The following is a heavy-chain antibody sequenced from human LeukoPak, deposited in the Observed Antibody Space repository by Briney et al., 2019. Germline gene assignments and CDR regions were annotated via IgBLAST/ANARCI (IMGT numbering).Heavy chain of an antibody. CDR1: GYTFTGYY. CDR3: GREPYVWGSYRYGGVDY. J-gene: IGHJ4*02. CDR2: VNPSGGNS. D-gene: IGHD3-16*02. Sequence: ASVKVSCKASGYTFTGYYMHWVRQAPGQGLEWMGIVNPSGGNSICAQKFQDRVTMTRDTSTSTVYMELSSLRSEDTAVYYCGREPYVWGSYRYGGVDYWGQGTLVTVSS. V-gene: IGHV1-46*01.